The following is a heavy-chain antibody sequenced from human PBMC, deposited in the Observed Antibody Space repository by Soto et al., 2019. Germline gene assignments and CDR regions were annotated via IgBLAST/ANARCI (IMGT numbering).Heavy chain of an antibody. CDR3: ARPRYYDSSGYYPDDAFDI. D-gene: IGHD3-22*01. J-gene: IGHJ3*02. CDR2: IYPGDSDT. V-gene: IGHV5-51*01. CDR1: GYSFTRYW. Sequence: PVESVIISCKACGYSFTRYWIGWVVQMHGKGVEWMGIIYPGDSDTRYSPSFQGQVTISADKSISTAYLQWSSLKASDTAMYYCARPRYYDSSGYYPDDAFDIWGQGTMVTVSS.